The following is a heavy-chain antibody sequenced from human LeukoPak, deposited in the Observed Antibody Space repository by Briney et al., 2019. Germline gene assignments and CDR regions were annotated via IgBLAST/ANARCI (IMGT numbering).Heavy chain of an antibody. Sequence: PSGTLSLTCTVSGGSISSSSYYWGWIRQPPGKGLEWIGSIYYSGSTYYNPSLKSRVTISVDTSKNQFSLKLSSVTAADTAVYYCARASRYRGVIIGYYFDYWGQGTLVTVSS. V-gene: IGHV4-39*01. J-gene: IGHJ4*02. CDR1: GGSISSSSYY. CDR2: IYYSGST. D-gene: IGHD3-10*01. CDR3: ARASRYRGVIIGYYFDY.